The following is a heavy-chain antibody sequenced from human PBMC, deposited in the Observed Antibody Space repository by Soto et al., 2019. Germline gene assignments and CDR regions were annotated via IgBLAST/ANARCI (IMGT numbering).Heavy chain of an antibody. Sequence: GASVKVSCKASGYTFTSYGISWVRQAPGQGLEWMGWINPYNGNTKYAQNFQGRVTMTTDTSTSTAYMELGSLRSDDAAIYYCAKDLGFCSSTTCKGGDYYYYMDVWGKGTRVTVSS. CDR2: INPYNGNT. CDR1: GYTFTSYG. CDR3: AKDLGFCSSTTCKGGDYYYYMDV. J-gene: IGHJ6*03. V-gene: IGHV1-18*01. D-gene: IGHD2-2*01.